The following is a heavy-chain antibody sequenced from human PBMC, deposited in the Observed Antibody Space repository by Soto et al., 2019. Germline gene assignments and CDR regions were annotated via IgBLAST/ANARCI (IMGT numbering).Heavy chain of an antibody. D-gene: IGHD3-3*01. V-gene: IGHV1-2*02. J-gene: IGHJ3*02. CDR2: INPATGAA. CDR1: GYPVTAYY. CDR3: ARGGGVGVAGSAAFDM. Sequence: QLHLVQSGAVVKKPGASVTVSCSASGYPVTAYYMHWVRQAPGRGLEWMGGINPATGAAKYTQTFQGGATRTRDTSRSRVFMELRGRTSGDTAVFFCARGGGVGVAGSAAFDMWGQGTVVTVSS.